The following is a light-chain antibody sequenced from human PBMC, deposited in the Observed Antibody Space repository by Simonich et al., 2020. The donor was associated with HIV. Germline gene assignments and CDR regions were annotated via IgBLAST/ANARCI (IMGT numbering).Light chain of an antibody. CDR1: QSISTY. CDR3: QQSYSIPYT. Sequence: DIQMTQSPSSLSASVGERVTITCRASQSISTYLHWYQLKPGKAPKLLIYAASSLQSGVPSRFSGSGSGTEFTLTISSLQPEDFATYYCQQSYSIPYTFGQGTKLEIK. CDR2: AAS. J-gene: IGKJ2*01. V-gene: IGKV1-39*01.